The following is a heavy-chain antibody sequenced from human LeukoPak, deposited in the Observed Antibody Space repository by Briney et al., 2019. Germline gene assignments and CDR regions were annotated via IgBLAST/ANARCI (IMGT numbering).Heavy chain of an antibody. CDR2: ISHDGSNK. CDR1: GFTFNVYG. V-gene: IGHV3-30*18. CDR3: AKERDIYSGSYCAFFDY. D-gene: IGHD1-26*01. Sequence: AGSLRLSCAASGFTFNVYGMHWVRQAPGKGLEWVAVISHDGSNKYYADSVKGRFTISRDNSKNTLYLQMNSLRAEDTAVYYCAKERDIYSGSYCAFFDYWGQGTLVTVSS. J-gene: IGHJ4*02.